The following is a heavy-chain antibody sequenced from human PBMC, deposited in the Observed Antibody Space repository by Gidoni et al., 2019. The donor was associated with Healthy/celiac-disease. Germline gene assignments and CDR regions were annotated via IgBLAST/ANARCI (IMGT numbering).Heavy chain of an antibody. CDR3: AKDKDVYSGSYFFDY. J-gene: IGHJ4*02. V-gene: IGHV3-9*01. D-gene: IGHD1-26*01. CDR2: ISWNSGSI. CDR1: GFTFDDYA. Sequence: EVQLVESGGGLVQPGRSLRLSCAASGFTFDDYAMHWVRHAPGKGLEWVSGISWNSGSIGYADSVKGRFTISRDNAKNSLYLQMNSLRAEDTALYYCAKDKDVYSGSYFFDYWGQGTLVTVSS.